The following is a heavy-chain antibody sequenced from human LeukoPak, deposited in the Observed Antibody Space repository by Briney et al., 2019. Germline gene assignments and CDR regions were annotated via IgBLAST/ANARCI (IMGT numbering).Heavy chain of an antibody. CDR1: GFTFSSYG. CDR3: AKDVDYDILTAPPDY. V-gene: IGHV3-30*18. D-gene: IGHD3-9*01. J-gene: IGHJ4*02. CDR2: ISYDGSNK. Sequence: SGGSLRLSCAASGFTFSSYGMHWVRQAPGKGLEWVAVISYDGSNKYYADSVKGRFTISRDNSKNTLYLQMNSLRAEDTAVYYCAKDVDYDILTAPPDYWGQGTLVTVSS.